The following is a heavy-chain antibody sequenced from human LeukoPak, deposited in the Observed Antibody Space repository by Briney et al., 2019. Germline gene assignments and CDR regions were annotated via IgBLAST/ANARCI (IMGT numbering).Heavy chain of an antibody. CDR1: GFTLSDYY. J-gene: IGHJ4*02. Sequence: GGSLRLSCAASGFTLSDYYMSWIRQAPGKGLEWVSYISSTSSYTNYADSVKGRFTISRDNAKNSLYLQMNSLRADDTAVYYCARDSMVREKLLDYWGQGALVTVSS. V-gene: IGHV3-11*05. CDR2: ISSTSSYT. D-gene: IGHD3-10*01. CDR3: ARDSMVREKLLDY.